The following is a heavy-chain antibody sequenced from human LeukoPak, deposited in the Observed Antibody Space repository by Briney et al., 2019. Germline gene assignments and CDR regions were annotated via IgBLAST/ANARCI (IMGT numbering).Heavy chain of an antibody. D-gene: IGHD1-7*01. CDR2: INHSGST. Sequence: PSETLSLTCAVYGGSFSGYYWSWIRQPPGKGLEWIGEINHSGSTNYNPSLKSRVTISVDTSKNQFSLKLSSVTAADTAVYFCARLLAGTTKDYYHGMDVWGQGTTVTVSS. V-gene: IGHV4-34*01. CDR1: GGSFSGYY. J-gene: IGHJ6*02. CDR3: ARLLAGTTKDYYHGMDV.